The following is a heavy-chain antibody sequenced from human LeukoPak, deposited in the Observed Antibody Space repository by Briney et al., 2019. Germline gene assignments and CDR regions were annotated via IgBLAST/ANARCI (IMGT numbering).Heavy chain of an antibody. CDR3: ARDQATVATPWWDH. Sequence: GASVKVSCKSSGYTFTGYCVHWVRQAPGQGLEWMGWINGNSGGTKYAQKFQGRVTMTRDTSISTAYMELSRVRSDDTAVYFCARDQATVATPWWDHWGQGTLVTVSS. CDR1: GYTFTGYC. V-gene: IGHV1-2*02. CDR2: INGNSGGT. J-gene: IGHJ4*02. D-gene: IGHD4-23*01.